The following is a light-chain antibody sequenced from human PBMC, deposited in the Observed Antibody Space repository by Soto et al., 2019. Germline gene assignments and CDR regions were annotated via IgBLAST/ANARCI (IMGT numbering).Light chain of an antibody. CDR2: KAS. CDR3: QQSYSTPWT. CDR1: QSISSW. V-gene: IGKV1-5*03. Sequence: STLSASVGDRVTITCRASQSISSWLAWYQQKPGKAPKLLIYKASSLESGVPSRFSGSGSGTEFTLTISSLQPDDFATYYCQQSYSTPWTFGQGTKVDIK. J-gene: IGKJ1*01.